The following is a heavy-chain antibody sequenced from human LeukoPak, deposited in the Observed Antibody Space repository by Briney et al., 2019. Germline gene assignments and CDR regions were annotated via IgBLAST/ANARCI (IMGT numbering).Heavy chain of an antibody. V-gene: IGHV5-51*01. CDR3: ARRNDFWSGYSFDY. D-gene: IGHD3-3*01. CDR2: IYPGDSDT. CDR1: GYRFTSYW. Sequence: GESLKISFKGSGYRFTSYWIGWVRQMPGKGLEWMGIIYPGDSDTRYSPSFQGQVTISADKSINTAYLQWSSLKASDTAMYYCARRNDFWSGYSFDYWGQGTLVTVSS. J-gene: IGHJ4*02.